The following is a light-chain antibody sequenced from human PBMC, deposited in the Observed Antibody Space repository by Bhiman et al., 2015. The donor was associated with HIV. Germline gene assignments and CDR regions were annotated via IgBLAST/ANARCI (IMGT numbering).Light chain of an antibody. V-gene: IGLV1-51*01. CDR1: SSNIGTHY. CDR3: GTWDSSLSAAE. Sequence: QSVLTQPPSVSAAPGQKVTISCSGSSSNIGTHYVSWYQQLPGTAPKLLIYDNNKRPSGIPDRFSGSKSGTSATLGITGLQTGDEADYYCGTWDSSLSAAEFGGGTKLTVL. J-gene: IGLJ3*02. CDR2: DNN.